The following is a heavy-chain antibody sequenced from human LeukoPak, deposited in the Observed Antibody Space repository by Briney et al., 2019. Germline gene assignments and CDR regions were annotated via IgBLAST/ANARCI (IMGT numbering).Heavy chain of an antibody. CDR1: GYTFRNYG. CDR2: ISAYNGDT. V-gene: IGHV1-18*01. J-gene: IGHJ4*02. CDR3: ARDTSNTSGYQIYFDY. Sequence: GASVKVSCKASGYTFRNYGISWVRQAPGQGLEWMGWISAYNGDTHYAQKFQGRVTMTTDTSTTTAYMELRSLRSDDTAVYYCARDTSNTSGYQIYFDYWGQGTLVTVSS. D-gene: IGHD3-3*01.